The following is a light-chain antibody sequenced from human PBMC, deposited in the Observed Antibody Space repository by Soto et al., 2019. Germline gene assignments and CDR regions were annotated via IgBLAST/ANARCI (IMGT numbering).Light chain of an antibody. Sequence: QSVLTQPASVSGSPGQSITISCTGTSSDVGGYNFVSWYQHHPGKAPNLIIYDVSNRPSGVSNRFSGSKSGNTAPLTISGLQAEDEADYYCTSYTSSFTYVFGTGTKSPS. CDR3: TSYTSSFTYV. CDR1: SSDVGGYNF. V-gene: IGLV2-14*03. J-gene: IGLJ1*01. CDR2: DVS.